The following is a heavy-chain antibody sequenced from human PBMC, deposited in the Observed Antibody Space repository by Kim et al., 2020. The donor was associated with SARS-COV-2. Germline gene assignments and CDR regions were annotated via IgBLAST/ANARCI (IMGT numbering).Heavy chain of an antibody. CDR1: GFTFSSYG. V-gene: IGHV3-7*04. D-gene: IGHD6-13*01. CDR2: IKHGGSGK. Sequence: GGSLRLSCAASGFTFSSYGMSWVRQAPGKGLEWVADIKHGGSGKYYVDSVKGRFTISRDNAKNSLYLQMNSLRAEDTAVYYCARGTLSSSWYKAPFDYWGQGTLVTVSS. CDR3: ARGTLSSSWYKAPFDY. J-gene: IGHJ4*02.